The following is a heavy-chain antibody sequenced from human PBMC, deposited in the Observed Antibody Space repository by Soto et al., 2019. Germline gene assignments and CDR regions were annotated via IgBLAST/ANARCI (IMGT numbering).Heavy chain of an antibody. CDR3: AKGIGWFGELSYDAYFDY. D-gene: IGHD3-10*01. CDR1: GFTFSSYG. CDR2: ISYDGSNK. V-gene: IGHV3-30*18. Sequence: QVQLVESGGGVVQPGRSLRLSCAASGFTFSSYGMQRVRQAPDKGLEWVAVISYDGSNKYDADSVKGRFTISRDNSKNTLCLQMNSLIAEDTAVYYCAKGIGWFGELSYDAYFDYWGQGTLVTVSS. J-gene: IGHJ4*02.